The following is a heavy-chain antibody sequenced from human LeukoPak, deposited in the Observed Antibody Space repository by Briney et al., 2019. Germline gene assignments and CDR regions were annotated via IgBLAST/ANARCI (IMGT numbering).Heavy chain of an antibody. CDR2: MYYSGNT. J-gene: IGHJ4*02. Sequence: SETLSLTCSVSGGSISTYYWGWIRQSPGKGLEWIGSMYYSGNTYSNPSLESRVTMSADTSKNQFSLKLNSVSVADTAVYYCARQYFDRTGYYYFDYWGQGTLVIVSS. V-gene: IGHV4-39*01. D-gene: IGHD3-22*01. CDR3: ARQYFDRTGYYYFDY. CDR1: GGSISTYY.